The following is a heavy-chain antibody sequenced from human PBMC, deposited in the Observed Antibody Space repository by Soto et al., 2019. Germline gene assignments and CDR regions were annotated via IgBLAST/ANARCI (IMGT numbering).Heavy chain of an antibody. J-gene: IGHJ6*02. V-gene: IGHV3-11*01. D-gene: IGHD4-17*01. CDR2: ISSSGSTI. CDR3: ASASYGDPYDYYGMDV. Sequence: QVQLVESGGGLVKPGGSLRLSCAASGFTFSDYYMSWIRQAPGKGLEWVSYISSSGSTIYYADSVKGRFTISRDNAKNSLYRQMNSLKAEDTAVYYCASASYGDPYDYYGMDVWGQGTTVTVSS. CDR1: GFTFSDYY.